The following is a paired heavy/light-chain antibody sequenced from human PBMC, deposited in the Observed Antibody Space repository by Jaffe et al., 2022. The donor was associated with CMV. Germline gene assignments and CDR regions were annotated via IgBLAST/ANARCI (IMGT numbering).Light chain of an antibody. J-gene: IGLJ3*02. CDR2: DRT. Sequence: QSALTQPASVSGSPGQSITISCTGTSNDIGYYNYVSWYQQYPGKGPKLLILDRTDRPSGVFNRFSGSKSGNTASLTISGLQAEDAANYFCSSYTRTNTWVFGGGTTVTVL. CDR1: SNDIGYYNY. V-gene: IGLV2-14*03. CDR3: SSYTRTNTWV.
Heavy chain of an antibody. Sequence: EVQLVESGGGLIPPGGSLRLSCAASGFTVSGSYMAWVRQAPGKGLEWVSIIYAGGSTYYADSVKGRFTIFRDTSKNTVSLQMDSLIAEDTAVYYCARENGWLFDYWGQGTLVTVSS. CDR2: IYAGGST. J-gene: IGHJ4*02. CDR1: GFTVSGSY. CDR3: ARENGWLFDY. D-gene: IGHD6-19*01. V-gene: IGHV3-53*01.